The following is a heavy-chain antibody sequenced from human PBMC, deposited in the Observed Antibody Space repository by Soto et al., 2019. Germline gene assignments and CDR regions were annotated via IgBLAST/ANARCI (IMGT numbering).Heavy chain of an antibody. D-gene: IGHD3-10*01. J-gene: IGHJ4*02. CDR3: ARVYYGSGSYYNYFDY. CDR1: GFTFSSYE. CDR2: ISSSGSTI. V-gene: IGHV3-48*03. Sequence: VGSLRLSCAASGFTFSSYEMNWVRQAPGKGLEWVSYISSSGSTIYYADSVKGRFTISRDNAKNSLYLQMNSLRAEDTAVYYCARVYYGSGSYYNYFDYWGQGTLVTVSS.